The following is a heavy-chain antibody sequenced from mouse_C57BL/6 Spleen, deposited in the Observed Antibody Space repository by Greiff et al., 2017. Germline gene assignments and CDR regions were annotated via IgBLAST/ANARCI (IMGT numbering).Heavy chain of an antibody. D-gene: IGHD1-1*01. J-gene: IGHJ2*01. V-gene: IGHV5-17*01. Sequence: EVQRVESGGGLVKPGGSLNLSCAASGFTFSDYGMHWVRQAPEKGLEWVAYISSGSSTIYYADPVKGRFTISRDNAKNTLFLQMTSLRSEDTAMYYCERTLYGSSLFDYWGQGTTLTVSS. CDR3: ERTLYGSSLFDY. CDR2: ISSGSSTI. CDR1: GFTFSDYG.